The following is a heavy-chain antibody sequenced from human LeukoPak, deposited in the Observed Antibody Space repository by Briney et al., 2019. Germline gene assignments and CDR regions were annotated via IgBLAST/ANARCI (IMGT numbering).Heavy chain of an antibody. J-gene: IGHJ4*02. Sequence: PSETLSLTCTVSGGSISSGSYYWSWIRQPAGKGLEWIGRIYTSGSTNYNPSLKSRVTISVDTSKNQFSLKLSSVTAADTAVYYCARGRVFDYWGQGTLVTVSS. CDR2: IYTSGST. CDR3: ARGRVFDY. CDR1: GGSISSGSYY. V-gene: IGHV4-61*02. D-gene: IGHD6-13*01.